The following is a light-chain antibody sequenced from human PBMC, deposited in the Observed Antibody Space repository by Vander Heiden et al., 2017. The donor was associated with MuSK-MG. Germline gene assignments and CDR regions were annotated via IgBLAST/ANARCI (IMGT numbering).Light chain of an antibody. Sequence: SFLLTLPPSAAAAPGQTARITSGGNDIGSKSVHWYQQKPGQAPVLVGYDDTERPSGIPERFSGSNSGNTATLTISRVEAGDEADYYCQVWDSGRDQYVFGAGTKV. CDR3: QVWDSGRDQYV. CDR2: DDT. CDR1: DIGSKS. V-gene: IGLV3-21*02. J-gene: IGLJ1*01.